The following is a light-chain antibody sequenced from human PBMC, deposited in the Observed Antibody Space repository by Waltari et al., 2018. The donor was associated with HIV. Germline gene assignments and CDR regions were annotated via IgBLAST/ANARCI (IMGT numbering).Light chain of an antibody. J-gene: IGKJ4*01. CDR2: DAS. Sequence: EIVLTQSPATLSLSPGERATLSCRASQSVSTYLAWYQHKPGQAPRLLIYDASNRATGIPARFSGSGSGTVFILTISSLEPEDFAIYYCQQRTNWPLTFGGGTKVEIK. V-gene: IGKV3-11*01. CDR1: QSVSTY. CDR3: QQRTNWPLT.